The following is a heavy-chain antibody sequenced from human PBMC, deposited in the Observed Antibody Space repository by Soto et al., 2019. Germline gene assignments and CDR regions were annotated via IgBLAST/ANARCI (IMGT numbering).Heavy chain of an antibody. D-gene: IGHD2-2*01. CDR3: ARERGTSCYGAPPPPCYYYGMDV. V-gene: IGHV3-33*01. Sequence: GGSLRLSCAASGFTFSSYGMHWVRQAPGKGLEWVAVIWYDGSNKYYADSVKGRFTISGDKSKNTLYLQMNSLRAEDTAVYYCARERGTSCYGAPPPPCYYYGMDVWGQGTTVTVSS. CDR2: IWYDGSNK. CDR1: GFTFSSYG. J-gene: IGHJ6*02.